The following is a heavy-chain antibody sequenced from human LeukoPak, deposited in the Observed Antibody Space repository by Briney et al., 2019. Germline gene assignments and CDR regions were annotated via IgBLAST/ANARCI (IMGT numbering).Heavy chain of an antibody. D-gene: IGHD2-2*01. Sequence: GGSLRLSCAASGFTFSSYSMNWVRQAPGKGLEWVSSISSSSSYIYYADSVKGRFTISRDNAKNSLYLQMNSLRAEDTAVYYCARDKPEKIYEGYCSSTSCYPTYYYYYGMDVWGQGTTVTVSS. V-gene: IGHV3-21*04. CDR2: ISSSSSYI. J-gene: IGHJ6*02. CDR3: ARDKPEKIYEGYCSSTSCYPTYYYYYGMDV. CDR1: GFTFSSYS.